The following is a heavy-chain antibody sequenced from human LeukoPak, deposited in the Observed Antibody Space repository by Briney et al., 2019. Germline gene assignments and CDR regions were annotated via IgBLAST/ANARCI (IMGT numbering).Heavy chain of an antibody. J-gene: IGHJ4*02. D-gene: IGHD3-3*01. V-gene: IGHV3-7*03. Sequence: GGSQRLYCVVFEYDFSRYWMSWGRQAPGKGLEWVANIKQDGREKYYVDSVKGRFTISRDISKNTLYLQMNSLRAEDTAVYYCTKDLALFRVFNDWGQGTLVTVSS. CDR3: TKDLALFRVFND. CDR2: IKQDGREK. CDR1: EYDFSRYW.